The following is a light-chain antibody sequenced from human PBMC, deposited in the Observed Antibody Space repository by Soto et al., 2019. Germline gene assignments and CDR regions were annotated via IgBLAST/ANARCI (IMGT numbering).Light chain of an antibody. Sequence: QSVLTQPPSASGSPGQSVTISCTGTSSDVGGYNYVSWYQQHPGKAPKLMIYEVSKRPSGVPDRFSGSKPGNTASLTVSGLQAEDEADYYCSSYAGSTLFGGGTKLTVL. J-gene: IGLJ2*01. V-gene: IGLV2-8*01. CDR1: SSDVGGYNY. CDR2: EVS. CDR3: SSYAGSTL.